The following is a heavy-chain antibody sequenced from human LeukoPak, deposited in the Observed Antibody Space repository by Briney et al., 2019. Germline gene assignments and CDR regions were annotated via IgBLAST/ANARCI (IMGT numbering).Heavy chain of an antibody. CDR1: GYTFTSYA. CDR2: ISAYNGNT. CDR3: ARGYYGSGRTYYFDY. D-gene: IGHD3-10*01. J-gene: IGHJ4*02. V-gene: IGHV1-18*01. Sequence: ASVKVSCKASGYTFTSYAMHWVRQAPGQGLEWMGWISAYNGNTNYAQKLQGRVTMTTDTSTSTAYMELRSLRSDDTAVYYCARGYYGSGRTYYFDYWGQGTLVTVSS.